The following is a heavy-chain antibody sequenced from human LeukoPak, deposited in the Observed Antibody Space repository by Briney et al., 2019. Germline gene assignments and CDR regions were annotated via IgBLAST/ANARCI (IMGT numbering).Heavy chain of an antibody. Sequence: GASVKVSCKASGYTFTSYAMHWVRQAPGQRLEWMGWINAGNGNTKYSQKFQGRVTITRGTSASTAYVELSSLRSEGTAVYYCARDMVRGSSGPVYYYYGMDVWGQGTTVTVSS. CDR3: ARDMVRGSSGPVYYYYGMDV. CDR1: GYTFTSYA. D-gene: IGHD6-19*01. V-gene: IGHV1-3*01. J-gene: IGHJ6*02. CDR2: INAGNGNT.